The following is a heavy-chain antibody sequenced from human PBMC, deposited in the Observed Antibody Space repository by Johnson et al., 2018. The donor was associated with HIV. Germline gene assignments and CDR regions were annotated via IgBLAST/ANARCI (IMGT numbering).Heavy chain of an antibody. V-gene: IGHV3-11*04. CDR1: GFTVSSNY. J-gene: IGHJ3*02. Sequence: LVESGGGLIQPGGSLRLSCAASGFTVSSNYMSWIRQAPGKGLEWVSYISSSGSTIYYADSVKGRFSISRDNAKNTLYLQMNGLRAEDTAVYYCAKGRRDFWSGADAFDIWGQGTLVTVSS. D-gene: IGHD3-3*01. CDR3: AKGRRDFWSGADAFDI. CDR2: ISSSGSTI.